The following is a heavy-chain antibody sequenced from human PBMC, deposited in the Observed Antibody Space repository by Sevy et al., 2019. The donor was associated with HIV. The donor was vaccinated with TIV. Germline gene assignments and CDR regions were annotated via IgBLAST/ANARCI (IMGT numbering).Heavy chain of an antibody. D-gene: IGHD6-6*01. CDR1: GFTFSSYW. CDR2: INSDGSRT. V-gene: IGHV3-74*01. Sequence: GGSLRLSCAASGFTFSSYWMHWVRQAPGKGLVCVSRINSDGSRTSYADSVKGRFTISRENAKNTLYLQMNSLRAEDTAVYYYARDASIAARYYYYYYMDVWGKGTTVTVYS. CDR3: ARDASIAARYYYYYYMDV. J-gene: IGHJ6*03.